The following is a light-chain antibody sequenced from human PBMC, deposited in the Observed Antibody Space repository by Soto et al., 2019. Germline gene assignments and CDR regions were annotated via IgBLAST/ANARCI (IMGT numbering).Light chain of an antibody. Sequence: DIQMTQSPSSLSASVGDRVNITCRARQNIAIYINWYQQRPGKAPQLLIYDTSNLETGVPSRFSGVGSGTDFTFTIGSLQPDDFATYYCQQYHTLPRTFGQGTKLDSK. CDR3: QQYHTLPRT. J-gene: IGKJ2*01. CDR2: DTS. CDR1: QNIAIY. V-gene: IGKV1-33*01.